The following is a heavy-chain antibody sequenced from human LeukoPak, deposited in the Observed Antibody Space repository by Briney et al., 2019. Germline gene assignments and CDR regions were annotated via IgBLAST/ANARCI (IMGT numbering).Heavy chain of an antibody. V-gene: IGHV3-23*01. Sequence: GGSLRLSCAASGFTFSNYAMSWVRQAPGKGLEWVSTILLSDDTTYSLDSVKGRFTISRDNSKGTQTLQMNSLRAEDTAVYYCSKDQSNGYTNYGDYWGQGTLVTVSS. D-gene: IGHD4-11*01. CDR1: GFTFSNYA. J-gene: IGHJ4*02. CDR3: SKDQSNGYTNYGDY. CDR2: ILLSDDTT.